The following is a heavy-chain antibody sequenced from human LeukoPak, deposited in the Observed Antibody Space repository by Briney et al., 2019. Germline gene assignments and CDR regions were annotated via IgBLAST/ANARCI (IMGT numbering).Heavy chain of an antibody. V-gene: IGHV3-23*01. D-gene: IGHD5-24*01. CDR1: GFTFSSYG. Sequence: GGSLRLSCAASGFTFSSYGMSWVRQAPGKGLEWVSAISGSGGSTYYADSVKGRFTISRDNSKNTLYLQMNSLRAEDTAVYYCAKGKRWLQLGFDYWGQGTLVTVSS. CDR3: AKGKRWLQLGFDY. CDR2: ISGSGGST. J-gene: IGHJ4*02.